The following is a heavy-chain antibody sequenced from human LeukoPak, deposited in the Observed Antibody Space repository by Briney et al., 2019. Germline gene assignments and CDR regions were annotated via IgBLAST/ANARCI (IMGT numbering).Heavy chain of an antibody. V-gene: IGHV4-31*03. Sequence: KTSQTLSLTCTVSGGSISTGGYYWNWIRQHPGKGLEWIGYIYYSGSTYHNSSLKSRVTISIDTSKNQFSLKLSSVTAADTAVYYCARTGSTVTMLYPFDHWGQGTLVTVSS. J-gene: IGHJ4*02. CDR3: ARTGSTVTMLYPFDH. CDR2: IYYSGST. D-gene: IGHD4-17*01. CDR1: GGSISTGGYY.